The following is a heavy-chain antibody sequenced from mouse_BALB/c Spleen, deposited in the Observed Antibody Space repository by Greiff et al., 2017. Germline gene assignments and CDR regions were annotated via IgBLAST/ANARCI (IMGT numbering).Heavy chain of an antibody. CDR2: ISYSGST. Sequence: VQLQQSGPGLVKPSQSLSLTCTVTGYSITSDYAWNWIRQFPGNKLEWMGYISYSGSTSYNPSLKSRISITRDTSKNQFFLQLNSVTTEDTATYYCARDGNYWFAYWGQGTLVTVSA. CDR3: ARDGNYWFAY. CDR1: GYSITSDYA. J-gene: IGHJ3*01. D-gene: IGHD2-1*01. V-gene: IGHV3-2*02.